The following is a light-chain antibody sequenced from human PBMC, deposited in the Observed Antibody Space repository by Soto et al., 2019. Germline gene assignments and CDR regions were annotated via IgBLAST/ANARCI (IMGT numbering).Light chain of an antibody. CDR2: GNT. Sequence: QSVLSQPPSASGTPGQRVTISCSGSSSNIGRNYIYWYQQLPGTAPKLLIYGNTQRPSGVPDRFSDSKSGTSVSLAISGLRSEDEADYYCAAWDDSLRGYVFGTGTKVTVL. V-gene: IGLV1-47*02. CDR1: SSNIGRNY. J-gene: IGLJ1*01. CDR3: AAWDDSLRGYV.